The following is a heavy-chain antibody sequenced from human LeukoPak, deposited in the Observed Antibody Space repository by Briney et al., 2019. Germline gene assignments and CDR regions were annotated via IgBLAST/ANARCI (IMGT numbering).Heavy chain of an antibody. V-gene: IGHV3-48*03. CDR3: ARDLRIVSGSYLDY. J-gene: IGHJ4*02. CDR1: GFAFSSYE. Sequence: GGSLRLSCAASGFAFSSYEMNWVRQAPGKGLEWVSYISSSGSTIYYTDSVKGRFTISRDNAKNSLYLETNSLRAEDTAIYYCARDLRIVSGSYLDYWGQGTLVTVSS. D-gene: IGHD1-26*01. CDR2: ISSSGSTI.